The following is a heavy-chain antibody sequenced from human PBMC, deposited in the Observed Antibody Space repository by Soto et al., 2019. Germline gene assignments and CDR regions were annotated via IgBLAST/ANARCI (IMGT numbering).Heavy chain of an antibody. CDR3: AREFLGYCSGGSCYFGAFDI. D-gene: IGHD2-15*01. CDR1: GFTFSSYW. V-gene: IGHV3-7*01. CDR2: IKQDGSEK. J-gene: IGHJ3*02. Sequence: GGSLRLSCAASGFTFSSYWMSWVRQAPGKGLEWVANIKQDGSEKYYVDSVKGRFTISRDKAKNSLYLQMNSLRAEDTAVYYCAREFLGYCSGGSCYFGAFDIWGQGTMVTVSS.